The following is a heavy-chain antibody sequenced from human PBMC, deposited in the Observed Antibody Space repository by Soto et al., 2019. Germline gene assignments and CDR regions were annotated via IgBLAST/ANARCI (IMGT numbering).Heavy chain of an antibody. V-gene: IGHV4-30-2*01. CDR1: GGSISSGGYS. D-gene: IGHD4-17*01. J-gene: IGHJ4*02. Sequence: PSETLSLTCAVSGGSISSGGYSWSWIRHPPGKGLEWIGYIYHSGSIYYNPSLKSRVTISVDRSENQFSLKLSSVTAADTAVYYCARRYGANFDYWGQGTLVTVSS. CDR3: ARRYGANFDY. CDR2: IYHSGSI.